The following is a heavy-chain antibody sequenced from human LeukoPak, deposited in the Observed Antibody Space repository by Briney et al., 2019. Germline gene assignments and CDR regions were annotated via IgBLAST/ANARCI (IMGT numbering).Heavy chain of an antibody. D-gene: IGHD6-19*01. V-gene: IGHV3-21*01. CDR1: GFSFSSYE. J-gene: IGHJ4*02. Sequence: SGGSLRLSCAASGFSFSSYEMNWVRQAPGKGLEWVSSISSSSSYIYYADSVKGRFTISRDNAKNSLYLQMNSLRAEDTAVYYCARVISVAGYDYWGRGTLVTVSS. CDR3: ARVISVAGYDY. CDR2: ISSSSSYI.